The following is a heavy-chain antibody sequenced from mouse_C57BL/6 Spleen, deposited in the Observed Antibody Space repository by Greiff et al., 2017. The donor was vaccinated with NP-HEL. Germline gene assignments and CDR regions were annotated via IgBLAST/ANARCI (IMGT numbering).Heavy chain of an antibody. CDR2: ISYSGST. CDR1: GYSITSGYD. J-gene: IGHJ3*01. Sequence: EVQLVESGPGMVKPSQSLSLTCTVTGYSITSGYDWHWIRHFPGNKLEWMGYISYSGSTNYNPSLKSRISITHDTSKNHFFLKLNSVTTEDTATYYCARGRGYGSTPWFAYWGQGTLVTVSA. CDR3: ARGRGYGSTPWFAY. V-gene: IGHV3-1*01. D-gene: IGHD1-1*01.